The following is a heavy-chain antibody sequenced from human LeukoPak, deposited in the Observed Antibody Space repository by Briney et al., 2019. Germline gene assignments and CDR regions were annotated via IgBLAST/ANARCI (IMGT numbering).Heavy chain of an antibody. CDR1: GFTFDSYW. D-gene: IGHD6-13*01. Sequence: GGSLRLSCAASGFTFDSYWMSWVRQAPGKGLEWVANIKQDGSEKYYVDSVRGRFTISRDNAKNSLYLQMNSLRVEDTAVYYCAKGVAAAGTHPYYYYYYMDVWGKGTTVTVSS. CDR3: AKGVAAAGTHPYYYYYYMDV. CDR2: IKQDGSEK. V-gene: IGHV3-7*01. J-gene: IGHJ6*03.